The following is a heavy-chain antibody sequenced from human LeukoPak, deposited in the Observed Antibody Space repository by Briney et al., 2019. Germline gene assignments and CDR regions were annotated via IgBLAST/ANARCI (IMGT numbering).Heavy chain of an antibody. CDR2: TNPNSGGT. D-gene: IGHD5/OR15-5a*01. J-gene: IGHJ6*03. V-gene: IGHV1-2*02. CDR3: ARGLYAHRYYYYMDV. Sequence: ASVKVSCKASGYTFTGYYMHWVRQAPGQGLEWMGWTNPNSGGTNYAQKFQGRVTMTRDTSISTAYMELSRLRSDDTAVYYCARGLYAHRYYYYMDVWGKGTTVTVSS. CDR1: GYTFTGYY.